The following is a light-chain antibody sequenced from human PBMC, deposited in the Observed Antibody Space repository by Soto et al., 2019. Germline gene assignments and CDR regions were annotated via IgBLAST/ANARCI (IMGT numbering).Light chain of an antibody. Sequence: IMVTQPPCTPSLSPAERATLSCRATQRVSRTWLAWCQQKPGPDPSLLIYGASSRAPGIPDKFSGSGSGTDFPLTIDGLEPEDFAVYYCQQYGYSTITFGQGTRLEIK. CDR3: QQYGYSTIT. V-gene: IGKV3-20*01. CDR2: GAS. CDR1: QRVSRTW. J-gene: IGKJ5*01.